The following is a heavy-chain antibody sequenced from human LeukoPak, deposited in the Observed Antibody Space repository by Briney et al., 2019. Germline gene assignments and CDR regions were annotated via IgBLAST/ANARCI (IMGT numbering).Heavy chain of an antibody. J-gene: IGHJ3*02. V-gene: IGHV3-13*05. D-gene: IGHD2-15*01. CDR1: GFTVCCLH. CDR3: GRRSPPRDASDI. CDR2: LGTAGDP. Sequence: GGSLRLFCSACGFTVCCLHVHWVRQATGKGLEGFSALGTAGDPYAPDSEKGRSTISREYVKTSLYHLRNSIRDDDTAVYYCGRRSPPRDASDIWGEGAMVTVSS.